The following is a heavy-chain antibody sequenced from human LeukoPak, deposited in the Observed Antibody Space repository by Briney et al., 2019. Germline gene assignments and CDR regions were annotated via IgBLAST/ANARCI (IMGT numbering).Heavy chain of an antibody. CDR2: IIPILGIA. Sequence: ASVKVSCKASGGTFSSYAISWLRQAPGQGLEWMGRIIPILGIANYAQKFQGRVTITADKSTSTAYMELSSLRSEDTAVYYCARGADSFFDYWGQGTLVTVSS. V-gene: IGHV1-69*04. CDR1: GGTFSSYA. J-gene: IGHJ4*02. D-gene: IGHD3-16*01. CDR3: ARGADSFFDY.